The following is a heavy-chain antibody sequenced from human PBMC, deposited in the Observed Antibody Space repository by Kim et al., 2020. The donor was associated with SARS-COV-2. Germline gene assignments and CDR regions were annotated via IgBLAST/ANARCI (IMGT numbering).Heavy chain of an antibody. V-gene: IGHV6-1*01. CDR3: ASRMSSTWYYFDY. J-gene: IGHJ4*02. D-gene: IGHD6-13*01. Sequence: DDAESVKSRIPITPDTAKNQFSLQLNSVTPEDTAIYYCASRMSSTWYYFDYWGQGTLVIVSS.